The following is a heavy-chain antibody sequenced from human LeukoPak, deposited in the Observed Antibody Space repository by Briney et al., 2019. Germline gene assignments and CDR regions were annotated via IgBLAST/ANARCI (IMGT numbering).Heavy chain of an antibody. CDR1: GYTFTSYG. CDR3: ARGGSFGYSSSLFTLNDY. V-gene: IGHV1-18*01. D-gene: IGHD6-6*01. Sequence: ASVKASCKASGYTFTSYGISWVRQAPGQGLEWMGWISAYNGNTNYAQKLQGRVTMTTDTSTSTAYMELRSLRSDDTAVYYCARGGSFGYSSSLFTLNDYWGQGTLVTVSS. CDR2: ISAYNGNT. J-gene: IGHJ4*02.